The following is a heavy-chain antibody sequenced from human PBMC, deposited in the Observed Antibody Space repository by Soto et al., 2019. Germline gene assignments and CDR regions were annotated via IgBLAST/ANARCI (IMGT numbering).Heavy chain of an antibody. CDR1: GFTFSSYA. D-gene: IGHD5-12*01. J-gene: IGHJ4*02. CDR3: ARDHGYDYSFPPDY. CDR2: ISYDGSNK. Sequence: QVQLVESGGGVVQPGRSLRLSCAASGFTFSSYAMHWVRKAPGKGLEWVAVISYDGSNKYYADSVKGRFTISRDNSKNTLYLQMNSLRAEDTAVYYCARDHGYDYSFPPDYWGQGTLVTVSS. V-gene: IGHV3-30-3*01.